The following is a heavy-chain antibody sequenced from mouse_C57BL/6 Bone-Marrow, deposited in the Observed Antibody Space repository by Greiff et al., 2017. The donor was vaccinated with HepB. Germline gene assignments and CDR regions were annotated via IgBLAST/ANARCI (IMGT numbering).Heavy chain of an antibody. J-gene: IGHJ1*03. D-gene: IGHD1-1*01. CDR1: GFTFSSYA. CDR2: ISDGGSYT. V-gene: IGHV5-4*01. CDR3: ARENYYGLGV. Sequence: VQLKESGGGLVKPGGSLKLSCAASGFTFSSYAMSWVRQTPEKRLEWVATISDGGSYTYYPDNVKGRFTISRDNAKNNLYLQMSHLKSEDTAMYYCARENYYGLGVWGTGTTVTVSS.